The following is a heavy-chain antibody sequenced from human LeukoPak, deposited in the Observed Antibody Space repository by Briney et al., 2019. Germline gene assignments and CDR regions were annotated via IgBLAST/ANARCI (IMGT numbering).Heavy chain of an antibody. CDR1: GFTFSSYS. CDR3: ARFPDTYYFDY. J-gene: IGHJ4*02. Sequence: GGSLRLSCAASGFTFSSYSMNWVRQAPGKGLEWVSSISSSSSYIYYADSVKDRFTISRDNAKNSLYLQMNSLRAEDTAVYYCARFPDTYYFDYWGQGTLVTVSS. D-gene: IGHD3-16*01. CDR2: ISSSSSYI. V-gene: IGHV3-21*01.